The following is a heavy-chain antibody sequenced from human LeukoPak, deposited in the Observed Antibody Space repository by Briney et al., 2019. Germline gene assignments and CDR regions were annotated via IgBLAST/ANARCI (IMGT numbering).Heavy chain of an antibody. CDR3: ARVSPVGYCSGGSCRYNWFDP. D-gene: IGHD2-15*01. CDR2: ISSSGSTI. V-gene: IGHV3-48*03. Sequence: PGGSLRLSCAASGFTFSSYEMNWVRQAPGKGLEWVSYISSSGSTIYYADSVKGRFTISRDNAKNSLYLQMNSLRAEDTAVYYCARVSPVGYCSGGSCRYNWFDPWGQGTLVTVSS. J-gene: IGHJ5*02. CDR1: GFTFSSYE.